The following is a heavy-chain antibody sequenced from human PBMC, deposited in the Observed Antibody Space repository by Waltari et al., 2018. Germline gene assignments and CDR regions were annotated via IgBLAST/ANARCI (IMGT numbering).Heavy chain of an antibody. Sequence: QVQLVQSGSELKSPGASVRLSCKASGYTFNTYNINWLRQVTGQGLEWMGWIYTNTGNPTYAQGFTGRFVCSSDTSVSTAYLEISSLRPDDTAVYYCARDAYYYGSIHALDFWGQGTMVSVSS. D-gene: IGHD3-10*01. CDR2: IYTNTGNP. V-gene: IGHV7-4-1*02. CDR1: GYTFNTYN. J-gene: IGHJ3*01. CDR3: ARDAYYYGSIHALDF.